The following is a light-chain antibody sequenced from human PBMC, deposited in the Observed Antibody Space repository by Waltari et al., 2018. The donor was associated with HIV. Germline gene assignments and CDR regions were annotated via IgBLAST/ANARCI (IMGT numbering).Light chain of an antibody. Sequence: DIVMTQSPDSLAVSLGESATINCKSSQSVLYDSNNKNYLAWYQQKPGQPPKLLIYWASTRDSGVPDRFSGSGSGPDFTLTISSLQAEDVAVYYCQQYYSTPRTFGQGTKVDIK. CDR2: WAS. CDR1: QSVLYDSNNKNY. V-gene: IGKV4-1*01. CDR3: QQYYSTPRT. J-gene: IGKJ1*01.